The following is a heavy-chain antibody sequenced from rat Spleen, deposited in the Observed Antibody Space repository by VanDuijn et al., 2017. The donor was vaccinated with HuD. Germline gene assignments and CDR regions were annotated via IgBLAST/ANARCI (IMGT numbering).Heavy chain of an antibody. Sequence: EVQLVESGGGLVQPGRSLKLSCAASGFIFRNYDMAWVRQGPTKGLEWVASISPSGGGTYYRDSVKGRFTVSRDNAKSTLYLEMDSLGSEDTATYSCVRHGGGDGYYWYFDFWGPGTMVTVSS. V-gene: IGHV5-25*01. CDR1: GFIFRNYD. J-gene: IGHJ1*01. CDR2: ISPSGGGT. CDR3: VRHGGGDGYYWYFDF. D-gene: IGHD1-1*01.